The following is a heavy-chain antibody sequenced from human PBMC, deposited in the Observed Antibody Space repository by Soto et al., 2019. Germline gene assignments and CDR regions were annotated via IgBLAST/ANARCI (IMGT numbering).Heavy chain of an antibody. V-gene: IGHV3-7*01. CDR1: GFTFSRYW. CDR3: VRDDTRRNNDFWSGHYTTDAFDI. CDR2: IKQDGSEK. Sequence: EVQLVESGGGLVQPGGSLRLSCAASGFTFSRYWMSWVRQAPGKGLEWVANIKQDGSEKYYVESVKGRFTMSRDNTMNSLYLQMNSLRAEDTAVYYCVRDDTRRNNDFWSGHYTTDAFDIWGQGRMVTVSS. J-gene: IGHJ3*02. D-gene: IGHD3-3*01.